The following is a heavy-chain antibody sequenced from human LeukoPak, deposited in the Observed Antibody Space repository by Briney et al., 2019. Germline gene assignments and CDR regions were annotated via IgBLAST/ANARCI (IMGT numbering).Heavy chain of an antibody. J-gene: IGHJ3*02. V-gene: IGHV3-66*01. CDR3: ARDMSSGYYDAFDI. CDR1: GFTVSSNY. Sequence: PGGSLRLSCAASGFTVSSNYMSWVRQAPGKGLEGVSIIYSGGSTYYADSVKGRFTISRDNSKNTLYLQMNSLRAEDTAVYYCARDMSSGYYDAFDIWGQGTMVTVSS. D-gene: IGHD3-22*01. CDR2: IYSGGST.